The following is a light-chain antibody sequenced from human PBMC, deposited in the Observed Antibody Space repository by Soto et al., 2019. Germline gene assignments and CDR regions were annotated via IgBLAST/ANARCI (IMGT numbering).Light chain of an antibody. CDR2: GAS. CDR1: QSVTTS. CDR3: QQRSNWPVT. J-gene: IGKJ5*01. V-gene: IGKV3-11*01. Sequence: EIVLTQSPATLSLSPGERATLSCRASQSVTTSLAWYQHKPGQPPRVLIYGASNRATGIPARFSGSGSGTDFTLTITCLEPEEFAVYYCQQRSNWPVTFGQGTRLEI.